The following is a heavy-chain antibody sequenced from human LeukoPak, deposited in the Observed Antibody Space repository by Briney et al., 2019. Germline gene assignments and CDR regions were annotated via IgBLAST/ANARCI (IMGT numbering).Heavy chain of an antibody. CDR1: GGSFSGYY. V-gene: IGHV4-34*01. CDR3: ARGQGGSSHYYDRGTYYFDY. J-gene: IGHJ4*02. CDR2: INHSGST. Sequence: SETLSPTGAVYGGSFSGYYWSWIRQPPGKGLEWIGEINHSGSTNYNPSLKSRVTISVDTSKNQFSLKLSSVTAADTAVYYCARGQGGSSHYYDRGTYYFDYWGQGTLVTVSS. D-gene: IGHD3-22*01.